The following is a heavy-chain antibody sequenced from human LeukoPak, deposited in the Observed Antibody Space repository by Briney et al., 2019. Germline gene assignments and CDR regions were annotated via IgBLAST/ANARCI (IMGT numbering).Heavy chain of an antibody. CDR3: ARVGGYCSSTSCLDY. D-gene: IGHD2-2*01. Sequence: PSETLSLTCTVSGGSISSSSYYWGWIRQPPGKGLEWIGSIYYSGSTYYNPSLKSRVTISVDTSKNQFSLKLSSVTAADTAVYYCARVGGYCSSTSCLDYWGQGTLVTVSS. J-gene: IGHJ4*02. CDR2: IYYSGST. CDR1: GGSISSSSYY. V-gene: IGHV4-39*01.